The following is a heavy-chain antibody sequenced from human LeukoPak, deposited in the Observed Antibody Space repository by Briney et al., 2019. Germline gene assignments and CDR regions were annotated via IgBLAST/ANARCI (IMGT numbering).Heavy chain of an antibody. J-gene: IGHJ6*02. D-gene: IGHD2-15*01. Sequence: GASVKVSCKASGGTFSSYAISWVRQAPGQGLEWMGGIIPIFGTANYAQKFQGRVTITADVSTSTAYMELSSLRSEDTAVYYCAREKKCGGSCYRYYYYGMDVWGQGTTVTVSS. CDR3: AREKKCGGSCYRYYYYGMDV. V-gene: IGHV1-69*13. CDR2: IIPIFGTA. CDR1: GGTFSSYA.